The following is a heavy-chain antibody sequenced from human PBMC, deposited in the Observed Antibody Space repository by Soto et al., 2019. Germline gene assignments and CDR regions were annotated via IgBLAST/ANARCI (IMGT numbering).Heavy chain of an antibody. CDR3: ARASIPVVDFAY. D-gene: IGHD3-22*01. CDR1: GGSISSYY. V-gene: IGHV4-59*01. J-gene: IGHJ4*02. Sequence: ETLSLTCTVSGGSISSYYWSWIRQPPGKGLEWIGYIYYSGSTNYNPSLKSRVTISVDTSKNQFSLKLSSVTAADTAVYFCARASIPVVDFAYWGQGSLVPVSS. CDR2: IYYSGST.